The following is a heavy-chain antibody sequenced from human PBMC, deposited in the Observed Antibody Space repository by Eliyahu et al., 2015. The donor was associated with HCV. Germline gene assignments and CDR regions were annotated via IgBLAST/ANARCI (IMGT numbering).Heavy chain of an antibody. V-gene: IGHV1-3*04. CDR3: ARLVGPRGAYDI. CDR1: GYTLTRYT. Sequence: QVQLVQSGAEVKKPGASVKVSCKASGYTLTRYTLRSVRQAPGQWLEWMGWIHTGDGYAKYSQNFEGRVTISRDTSASTAYMELSSLRSEDTAVYYCARLVGPRGAYDIWGQGTMVTVSS. J-gene: IGHJ3*02. CDR2: IHTGDGYA. D-gene: IGHD1-26*01.